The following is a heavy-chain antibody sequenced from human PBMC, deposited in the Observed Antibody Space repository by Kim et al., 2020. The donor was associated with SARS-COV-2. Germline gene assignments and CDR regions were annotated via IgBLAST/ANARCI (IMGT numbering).Heavy chain of an antibody. V-gene: IGHV3-23*01. J-gene: IGHJ4*02. Sequence: KGRFTRSRDNSKNTLYLQMNSLRAEDTAVYYCAKDGPTEDIVLVVYAYDYWGQGTLVTVSS. D-gene: IGHD2-8*02. CDR3: AKDGPTEDIVLVVYAYDY.